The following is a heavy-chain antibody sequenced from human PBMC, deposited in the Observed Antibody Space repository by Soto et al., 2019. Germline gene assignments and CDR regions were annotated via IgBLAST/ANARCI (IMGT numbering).Heavy chain of an antibody. V-gene: IGHV4-34*01. CDR1: GGSFSDYY. CDR3: ARNPRPRPFDY. CDR2: INHSGST. J-gene: IGHJ4*02. Sequence: PSETLSLTCAVYGGSFSDYYWSWIRQPPGKGLEWIGEINHSGSTNYNPSLKSRVSISVDTSKSQFSLMLSSVTAADTAVYYCARNPRPRPFDYWGREPWSPSPQ.